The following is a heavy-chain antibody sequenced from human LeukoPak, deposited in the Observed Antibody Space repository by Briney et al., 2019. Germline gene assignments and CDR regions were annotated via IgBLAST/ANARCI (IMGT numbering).Heavy chain of an antibody. CDR2: ISSSSSTI. Sequence: PGGSLRLSCAASGFTFSSYSMNWVRQAPGKGLEWVSYISSSSSTIYYADSVKGRFTISRDNAKNSLYLQMNSLRAEDTAVYYCAEGPYYDMLTGYSSDAFHIWGQGTVVTVSS. V-gene: IGHV3-48*01. CDR3: AEGPYYDMLTGYSSDAFHI. J-gene: IGHJ3*02. CDR1: GFTFSSYS. D-gene: IGHD3-9*01.